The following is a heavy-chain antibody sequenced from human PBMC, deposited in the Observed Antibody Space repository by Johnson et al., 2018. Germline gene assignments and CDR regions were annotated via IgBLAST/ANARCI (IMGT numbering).Heavy chain of an antibody. D-gene: IGHD4-17*01. CDR2: ISWNSGSI. Sequence: VQLVQSGGGLVQPGRSLRLSCAASGFTFDDYAMHWVRQAPGKGLEWVSGISWNSGSIGYADSVKGRFTISRDNAKNSLYLQMNSLGAEDTALYYCAKGITYGGVTTRDDAFDIWGQGTMVTVSS. CDR3: AKGITYGGVTTRDDAFDI. J-gene: IGHJ3*02. V-gene: IGHV3-9*01. CDR1: GFTFDDYA.